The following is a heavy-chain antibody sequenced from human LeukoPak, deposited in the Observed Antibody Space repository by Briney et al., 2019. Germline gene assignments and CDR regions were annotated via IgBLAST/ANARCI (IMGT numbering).Heavy chain of an antibody. Sequence: QTGGSLRLSCAASGFNVSSNYMSWVRQTPGMGLEWVSVVYSGGYTYYADSVKGRFTISRDNAKNSLYLQMNSLRAEDTAVYYCARASKDTAYLDYWGQGTLVTVSS. J-gene: IGHJ4*02. CDR2: VYSGGYT. D-gene: IGHD5-18*01. V-gene: IGHV3-66*01. CDR3: ARASKDTAYLDY. CDR1: GFNVSSNY.